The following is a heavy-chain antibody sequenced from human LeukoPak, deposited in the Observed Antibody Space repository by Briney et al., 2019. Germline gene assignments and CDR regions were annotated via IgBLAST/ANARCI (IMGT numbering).Heavy chain of an antibody. V-gene: IGHV3-23*01. CDR3: ARGVPNDKSCYRAFGM. J-gene: IGHJ3*02. Sequence: GGSLRLSCAASGFTFSSYGMSWVRQAPGKGLEWVSAISGSGGSTYYADSVKGRFTISRDNSKNTLYLQMNSLRAEDTAVYYCARGVPNDKSCYRAFGMWGQGTMITVSS. CDR1: GFTFSSYG. D-gene: IGHD5-12*01. CDR2: ISGSGGST.